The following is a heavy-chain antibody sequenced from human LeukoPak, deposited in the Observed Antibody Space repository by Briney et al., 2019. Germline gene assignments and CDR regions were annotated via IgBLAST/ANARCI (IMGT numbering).Heavy chain of an antibody. CDR1: GFTFRNYW. CDR2: TKQGGTEK. V-gene: IGHV3-7*01. J-gene: IGHJ4*02. Sequence: GGSLRLSCAASGFTFRNYWMSWVRQAPGKGLEWVANTKQGGTEKNYVDSVKGRFTVSRDNAKSSLYLQMNSLRVEDTAVYYCAKEEFFRLDYWGQGSLVTVSS. D-gene: IGHD3/OR15-3a*01. CDR3: AKEEFFRLDY.